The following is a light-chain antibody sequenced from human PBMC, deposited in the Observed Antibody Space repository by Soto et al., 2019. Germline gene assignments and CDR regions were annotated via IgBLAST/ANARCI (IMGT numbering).Light chain of an antibody. CDR2: GAS. J-gene: IGKJ3*01. V-gene: IGKV3-20*01. CDR3: HQYGSSPRFT. CDR1: QSVSSSY. Sequence: EIVLTQSPGALYLSPGERATLSCRASQSVSSSYLAWYQHKPGQAPRLLIYGASSRATGIPDRFSGSGSGTDFPLTIRILEHEDVALYYCHQYGSSPRFTSGPGNKVDIK.